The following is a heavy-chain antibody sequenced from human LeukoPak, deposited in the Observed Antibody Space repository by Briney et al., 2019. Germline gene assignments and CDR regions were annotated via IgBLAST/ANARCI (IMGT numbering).Heavy chain of an antibody. Sequence: KTSETLSLTCTVSGGSISSRSYYWGWIRQPPGKGLEWIVSIYCSGSTYYNPSLKSRVTISVDTSKNHFSLKLTSVTAADTAVYYCARHQGYSYGYADYWGQGTLVTVSS. CDR3: ARHQGYSYGYADY. CDR2: IYCSGST. CDR1: GGSISSRSYY. V-gene: IGHV4-39*01. D-gene: IGHD5-18*01. J-gene: IGHJ4*02.